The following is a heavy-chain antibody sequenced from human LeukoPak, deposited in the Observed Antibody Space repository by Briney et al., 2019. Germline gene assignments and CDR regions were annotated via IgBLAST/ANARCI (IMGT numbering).Heavy chain of an antibody. D-gene: IGHD6-19*01. CDR2: IYYSGST. CDR3: ARVLPYSSGWGVDY. CDR1: GXSISSYY. V-gene: IGHV4-59*01. Sequence: SETLSLTCTVSGXSISSYYWSWIRQPPGKGPEWIGYIYYSGSTNYNPSLKSRVTISVDTSKNQFSLKLSSVTAADTAVYYCARVLPYSSGWGVDYWGQGALVTVSS. J-gene: IGHJ4*02.